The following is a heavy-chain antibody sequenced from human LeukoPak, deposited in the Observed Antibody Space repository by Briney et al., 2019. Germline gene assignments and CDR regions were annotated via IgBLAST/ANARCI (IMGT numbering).Heavy chain of an antibody. CDR3: ARHLSGWYSGYYFDY. CDR1: GGSISSYY. Sequence: PSETLSLTCTVPGGSISSYYWSWIRQPPGKGLEWIGYIYYSGSTNYNPSLKSRVTISVDTSKNQFSLKLSSVTAADTAVYYCARHLSGWYSGYYFDYWGQGTLVTVSS. J-gene: IGHJ4*02. V-gene: IGHV4-59*08. D-gene: IGHD6-19*01. CDR2: IYYSGST.